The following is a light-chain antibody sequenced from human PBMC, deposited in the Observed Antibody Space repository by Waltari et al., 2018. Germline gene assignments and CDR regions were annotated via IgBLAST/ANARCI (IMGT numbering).Light chain of an antibody. Sequence: DFQMTQSPSSLSASVGDRVTITCQASQDISNYLNWYQQKPGKAPKLLIYDASTLETGVPSRFSGSGSGTDFTFTIRGLQPEDIATYYCQQYDNLPLTFGPGTKVNIK. V-gene: IGKV1-33*01. CDR1: QDISNY. J-gene: IGKJ3*01. CDR3: QQYDNLPLT. CDR2: DAS.